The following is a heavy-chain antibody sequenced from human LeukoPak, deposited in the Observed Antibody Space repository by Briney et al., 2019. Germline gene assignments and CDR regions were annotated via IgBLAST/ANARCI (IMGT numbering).Heavy chain of an antibody. Sequence: GGSLRLSCAASGFTFSTYGMTWVRQAPGKGLEWVSGISWNSGSVGYADSVKGRFTISRDNAKSSLYLQMNSLRAEDTALYYCAKRSRLGTTYYFDYWGQGTLVTVSS. CDR2: ISWNSGSV. V-gene: IGHV3-9*01. J-gene: IGHJ4*02. CDR3: AKRSRLGTTYYFDY. CDR1: GFTFSTYG. D-gene: IGHD2/OR15-2a*01.